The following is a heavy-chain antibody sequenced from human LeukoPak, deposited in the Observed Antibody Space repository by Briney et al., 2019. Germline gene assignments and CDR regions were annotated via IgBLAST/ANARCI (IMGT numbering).Heavy chain of an antibody. J-gene: IGHJ3*02. CDR1: GFTFSSYG. CDR3: AKDFWKVYGSGKGAFDI. CDR2: TRFDGSNK. Sequence: GGSLRLSCAASGFTFSSYGMHWVRQAPGKGLEWVAFTRFDGSNKYYADSVKGRFTVSRDNSKNTLYLQMNSLRAEDTAVYYCAKDFWKVYGSGKGAFDIWGQGTMVTVSS. D-gene: IGHD3-10*01. V-gene: IGHV3-30*02.